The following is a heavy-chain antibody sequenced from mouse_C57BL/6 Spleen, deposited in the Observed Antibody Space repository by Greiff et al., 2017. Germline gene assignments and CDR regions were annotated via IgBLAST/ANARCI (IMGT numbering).Heavy chain of an antibody. Sequence: VQLKESGAELVRPGASVTLSCKASGYTFTDYEMHWVKQTPVHGLEWIGAIDPETGGTAYNQKFKGKAILTADKSSSTAYMELRSLTSEDSAVYYCTSYYDYDEVFDYWGQGTTLTVSS. CDR1: GYTFTDYE. CDR2: IDPETGGT. D-gene: IGHD2-4*01. CDR3: TSYYDYDEVFDY. V-gene: IGHV1-15*01. J-gene: IGHJ2*01.